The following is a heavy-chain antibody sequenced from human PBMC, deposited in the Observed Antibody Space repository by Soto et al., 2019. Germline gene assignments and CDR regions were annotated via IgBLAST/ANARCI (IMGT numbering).Heavy chain of an antibody. D-gene: IGHD1-1*01. V-gene: IGHV3-23*01. CDR1: GFTFSDFG. CDR3: SKDAGNEERLFDY. Sequence: EVQLLESGGDLVQSGGSLRLSCEASGFTFSDFGMSWVRQIPVKGLEWVSTVNNDGRNTHYAESVEGRFTITRDNSKNTLYLKMGSLSAEDTAIYYCSKDAGNEERLFDYWGQGTLVTVSS. J-gene: IGHJ4*02. CDR2: VNNDGRNT.